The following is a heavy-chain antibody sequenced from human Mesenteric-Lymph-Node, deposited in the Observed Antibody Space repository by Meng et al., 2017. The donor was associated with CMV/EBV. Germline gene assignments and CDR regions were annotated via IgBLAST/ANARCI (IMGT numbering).Heavy chain of an antibody. J-gene: IGHJ4*02. CDR2: ISSSSSYI. D-gene: IGHD2-15*01. Sequence: SLMISCASSGFTFSSYSMNWVRQAPGKGLEWVASISSSSSYIYYPDSVKGRFTISSDTAKNSLYLQMNSLRADDTAVYYCAGDSGGSSEPFDYWGQGTLVTVSS. CDR3: AGDSGGSSEPFDY. CDR1: GFTFSSYS. V-gene: IGHV3-21*01.